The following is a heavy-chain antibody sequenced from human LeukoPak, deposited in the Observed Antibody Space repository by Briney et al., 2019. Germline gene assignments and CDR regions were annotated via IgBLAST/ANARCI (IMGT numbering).Heavy chain of an antibody. V-gene: IGHV4-30-4*08. CDR2: IYYSGNT. D-gene: IGHD5-12*01. CDR1: GGSINSDDYP. Sequence: SETLSLTCTVSGGSINSDDYPWSWIRQPPGKGLEWIGYIYYSGNTYYNPSLKSRITMSVDTSRNQFSLKLSSVTATDTAVYYCASQYSGYDSDRGDCGGDCYFDYWGQGTLVTVSS. CDR3: ASQYSGYDSDRGDCGGDCYFDY. J-gene: IGHJ4*02.